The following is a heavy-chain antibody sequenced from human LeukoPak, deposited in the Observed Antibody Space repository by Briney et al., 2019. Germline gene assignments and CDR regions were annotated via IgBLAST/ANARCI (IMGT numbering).Heavy chain of an antibody. V-gene: IGHV3-30-3*01. Sequence: GRSLRLSCAASGFTFSSYAMHWVRQGPGKGLEWVAVISYDGSNKYCADSVKGRFTISRDNSKNTLYLQMNSLRAEDTAVYFCARVVTWFDPWGQGTLVTVSS. CDR1: GFTFSSYA. J-gene: IGHJ5*02. CDR2: ISYDGSNK. CDR3: ARVVTWFDP.